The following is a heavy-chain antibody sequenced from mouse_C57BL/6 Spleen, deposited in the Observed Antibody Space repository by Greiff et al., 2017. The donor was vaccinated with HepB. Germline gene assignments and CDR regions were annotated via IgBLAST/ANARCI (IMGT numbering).Heavy chain of an antibody. CDR3: AKFDYYYGLFAY. D-gene: IGHD1-1*01. CDR2: INPNNGGT. Sequence: EVQLQQSGPELVKPGASVKISCKASGYTFTDYYMNWVKQSHGKSLEWIGDINPNNGGTSYNQKFKGKATLTVDKSSSTAYMELRSLTSEDSAVYYCAKFDYYYGLFAYWGQRTLVTVSA. CDR1: GYTFTDYY. V-gene: IGHV1-26*01. J-gene: IGHJ3*01.